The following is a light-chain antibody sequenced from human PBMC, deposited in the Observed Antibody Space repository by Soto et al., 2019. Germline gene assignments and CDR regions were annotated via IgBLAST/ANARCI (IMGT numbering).Light chain of an antibody. CDR3: MQGTHWAIT. CDR2: KVS. CDR1: QSLVYSDGNTY. J-gene: IGKJ5*01. V-gene: IGKV2-30*01. Sequence: DVVMTQSPLSLPVTLGQPASISCRSSQSLVYSDGNTYLNWFQQRPGQSPRRLIYKVSNRDSGVPDRVSGSGSGTDFTLKISRVEAEEVGGEDGMQGTHWAITSGQGTRLEIK.